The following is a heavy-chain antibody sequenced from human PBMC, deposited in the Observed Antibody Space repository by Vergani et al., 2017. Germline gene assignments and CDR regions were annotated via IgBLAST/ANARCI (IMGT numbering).Heavy chain of an antibody. CDR2: ISGSGGNT. D-gene: IGHD2-21*01. Sequence: EVQLLESGGNLIQPGGSLRLSCGASGFTFSSYAMTWVRLAPGKGLQWVSAISGSGGNTFYTDSVKGRLTISRDNSKDTLYLQMNSLRVEDTAIYYCAKARDPNCKGGNCYSYYYGLDLWGQGTTVTGSS. CDR3: AKARDPNCKGGNCYSYYYGLDL. J-gene: IGHJ6*02. V-gene: IGHV3-23*01. CDR1: GFTFSSYA.